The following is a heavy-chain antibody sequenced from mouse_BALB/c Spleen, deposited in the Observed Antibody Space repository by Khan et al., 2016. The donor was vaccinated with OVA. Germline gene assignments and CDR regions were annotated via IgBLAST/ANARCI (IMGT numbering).Heavy chain of an antibody. V-gene: IGHV5-6-5*01. D-gene: IGHD2-14*01. Sequence: EVQLVESGGDSVKPGGSLKLSCAVSGFTFSTYAMSWVRQTPEKRLEWVASISSGGSTYYPDSAQGRFTISRDNARNIVYLQMTSLRSEDMAMYYCAKEAYRYDGYYFDYWGQGTTLTVSS. CDR3: AKEAYRYDGYYFDY. CDR2: ISSGGST. J-gene: IGHJ2*01. CDR1: GFTFSTYA.